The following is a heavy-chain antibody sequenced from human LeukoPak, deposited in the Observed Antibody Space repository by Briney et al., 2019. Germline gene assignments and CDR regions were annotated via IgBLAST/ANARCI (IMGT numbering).Heavy chain of an antibody. Sequence: ASVRVSCKASGFTFTSYAISWVRQAPGQGLEWMGWISAYNGNTNFAQKLQGRVTMTTDTSTSTAYMELRGLRSDDTAVYYCARGRSSGWYFFYFDYWGQGTLVTVSS. J-gene: IGHJ4*02. V-gene: IGHV1-18*01. D-gene: IGHD6-19*01. CDR3: ARGRSSGWYFFYFDY. CDR2: ISAYNGNT. CDR1: GFTFTSYA.